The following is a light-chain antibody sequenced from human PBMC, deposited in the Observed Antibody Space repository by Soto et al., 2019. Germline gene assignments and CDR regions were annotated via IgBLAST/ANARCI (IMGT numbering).Light chain of an antibody. CDR2: GAS. CDR3: QRYSNSPYT. CDR1: QSVSSSY. Sequence: EIVLTQSPGTLSLSPGERATLSCRASQSVSSSYLAWYQQKPGQAPRLLIYGASSRATGITDRFSDSGSGTDYAVNMSSVEHEDYAGYYCQRYSNSPYTFGQGTEPEIK. V-gene: IGKV3-20*01. J-gene: IGKJ2*01.